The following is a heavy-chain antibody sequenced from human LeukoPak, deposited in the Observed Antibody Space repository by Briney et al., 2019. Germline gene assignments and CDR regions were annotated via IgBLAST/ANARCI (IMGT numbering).Heavy chain of an antibody. V-gene: IGHV3-21*01. J-gene: IGHJ4*02. D-gene: IGHD3-16*01. CDR3: ASAMGVFDY. CDR1: GFTFSSYS. CDR2: ISSSSSYI. Sequence: GGSLRLSCAASGFTFSSYSMNWVRQAPGKGLEWVSSISSSSSYIYYADSVEGRFTISRDNAKNSLYLQMNSLRAEDTAVYYCASAMGVFDYWGQGTLVTVSS.